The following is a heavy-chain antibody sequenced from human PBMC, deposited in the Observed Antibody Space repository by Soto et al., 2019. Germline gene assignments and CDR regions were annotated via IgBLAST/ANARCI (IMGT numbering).Heavy chain of an antibody. Sequence: SETLSLTCAVYGGSFSGYYWTWIRQPPGTGLEWIGEINHSGSTNYNPSLKSRVTISVDTSKNQFSLKLTSVTAADTAVYYCARVFSDSSSFFDPWGQGTLVTVSS. CDR2: INHSGST. CDR3: ARVFSDSSSFFDP. D-gene: IGHD6-13*01. J-gene: IGHJ5*02. CDR1: GGSFSGYY. V-gene: IGHV4-34*01.